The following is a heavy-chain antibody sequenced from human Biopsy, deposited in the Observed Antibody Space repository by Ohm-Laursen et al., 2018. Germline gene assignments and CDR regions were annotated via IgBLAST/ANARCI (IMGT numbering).Heavy chain of an antibody. CDR1: GYPFITYG. D-gene: IGHD4-17*01. J-gene: IGHJ4*02. Sequence: GSVKVSCKVSGYPFITYGISWVRQAPGQGLEWMGWISAYNGHTKFARKFQDRVTMTTDTSTTTAYMDLRSLRSDDTAVYYCARDPHGEGRDYGSYFDYWGQGTLVTVSS. V-gene: IGHV1-18*01. CDR3: ARDPHGEGRDYGSYFDY. CDR2: ISAYNGHT.